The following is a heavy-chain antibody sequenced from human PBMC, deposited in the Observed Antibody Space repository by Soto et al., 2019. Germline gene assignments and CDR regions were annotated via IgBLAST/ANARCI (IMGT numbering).Heavy chain of an antibody. J-gene: IGHJ6*03. V-gene: IGHV4-34*01. CDR1: GGSFSGYY. Sequence: SETLSLTCAVYGGSFSGYYWSWIRQPPGKGLEWIGEINHSGNTNYNPSLKSRVTISVDKSKNQFSLKLSSVTAADTAVYYCASQGLPYFDWSPTPLYYMYVWGKGTTVTVSS. D-gene: IGHD3-9*01. CDR2: INHSGNT. CDR3: ASQGLPYFDWSPTPLYYMYV.